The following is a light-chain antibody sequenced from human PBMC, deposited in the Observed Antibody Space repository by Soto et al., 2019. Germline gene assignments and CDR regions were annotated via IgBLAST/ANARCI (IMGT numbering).Light chain of an antibody. J-gene: IGKJ2*01. CDR3: QQYYSTPRT. Sequence: DVVMTQSPDSLAVSLGERATINCKSSQNLLYSSNNKNYVAWFQQKPGQPPKLLIYWASTRESGVPDRFSGSGSGKKFPLTISSLQAEDVAVYYCQQYYSTPRTFGQGTKLEIK. CDR1: QNLLYSSNNKNY. CDR2: WAS. V-gene: IGKV4-1*01.